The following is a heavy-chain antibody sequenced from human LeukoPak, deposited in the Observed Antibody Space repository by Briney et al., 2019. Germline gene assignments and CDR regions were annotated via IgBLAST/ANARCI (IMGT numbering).Heavy chain of an antibody. Sequence: GGSLRLSCAASGFTFSSYSMNWVRQAPGKGLEWVSSISSSSSYIYYADSVKGRFTITRDNAKNSLYLQMNSLRAEDTAVYYCAREPSPGYSSSWPFDYWGQGTLVTVSS. V-gene: IGHV3-21*01. CDR1: GFTFSSYS. CDR3: AREPSPGYSSSWPFDY. D-gene: IGHD6-13*01. J-gene: IGHJ4*02. CDR2: ISSSSSYI.